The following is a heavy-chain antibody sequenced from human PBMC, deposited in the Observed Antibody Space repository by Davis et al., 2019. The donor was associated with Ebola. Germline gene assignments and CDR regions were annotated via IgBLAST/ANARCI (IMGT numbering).Heavy chain of an antibody. J-gene: IGHJ3*02. CDR2: ISDSGGST. D-gene: IGHD6-13*01. V-gene: IGHV3-23*01. CDR1: GFTFTNLP. Sequence: PGGSLRLSCAASGFTFTNLPMSWVRQAPGKGLQWVSSISDSGGSTYYADSVKGRFTMSRDTSKNTLYLQMNSLRGEDSAVYYCAKDLQGESSSWYFAFDIWGQGAMVTVSS. CDR3: AKDLQGESSSWYFAFDI.